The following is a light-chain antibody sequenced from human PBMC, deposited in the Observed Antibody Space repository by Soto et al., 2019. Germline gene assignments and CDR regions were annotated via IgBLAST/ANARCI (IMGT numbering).Light chain of an antibody. V-gene: IGKV3D-15*01. J-gene: IGKJ1*01. CDR2: GAS. CDR3: QQYNKWPRT. Sequence: EVGMTQSPATLSVSPGERATLSCRASQSVNIHLAWYQQKPGQAPRLLIYGASARATGIPAKFSGSGSGTEFTLTISSLQSEDFAVYYCQQYNKWPRTFGQGTKVDIK. CDR1: QSVNIH.